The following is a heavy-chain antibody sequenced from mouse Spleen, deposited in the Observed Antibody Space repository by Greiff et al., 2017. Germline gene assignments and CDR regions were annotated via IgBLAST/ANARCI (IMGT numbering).Heavy chain of an antibody. V-gene: IGHV2-2*01. J-gene: IGHJ3*01. CDR3: ARNGYDDEAWFAY. CDR1: GFSLTSYG. Sequence: VKLVESGPGLVQPSQSLSITCTVSGFSLTSYGVHWVRQSPGKGLEWLGVIWSGGSTDYNAAFISRLSISKDNSKSQVFFKMNSLQADDTAIYYCARNGYDDEAWFAYWGQGTLVTVSA. CDR2: IWSGGST. D-gene: IGHD2-2*01.